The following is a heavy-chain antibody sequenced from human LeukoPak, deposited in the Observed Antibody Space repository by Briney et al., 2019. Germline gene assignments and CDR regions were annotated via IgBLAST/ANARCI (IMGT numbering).Heavy chain of an antibody. CDR2: IDGDGTEK. CDR3: ARAITVVDSY. J-gene: IGHJ4*02. Sequence: GGSLRLSCAASAFTFNRYWINWVRQAPGKGLEWVAGIDGDGTEKYYVESVKGRFTISRDNAKKSVYLQMNSLRADDTAVYYCARAITVVDSYWGQGTLVTVSS. D-gene: IGHD2-2*01. CDR1: AFTFNRYW. V-gene: IGHV3-7*01.